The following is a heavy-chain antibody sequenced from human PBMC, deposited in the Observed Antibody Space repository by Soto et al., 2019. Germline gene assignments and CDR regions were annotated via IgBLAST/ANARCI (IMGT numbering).Heavy chain of an antibody. CDR2: ISESGGST. CDR1: GFSFSDYA. J-gene: IGHJ4*02. Sequence: GGSLRLSCAASGFSFSDYAMSWVRRAPGKGLEWVSVISESGGSTHYADSVRGRFTVSRDNSKNSLSLRMNSLRDEDTAVYFCAKRSPYSSGWYSPIFDYWGQGALVTVSS. D-gene: IGHD6-13*01. V-gene: IGHV3-23*01. CDR3: AKRSPYSSGWYSPIFDY.